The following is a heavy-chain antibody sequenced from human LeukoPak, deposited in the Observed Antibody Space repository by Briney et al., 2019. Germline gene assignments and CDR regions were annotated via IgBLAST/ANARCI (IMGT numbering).Heavy chain of an antibody. V-gene: IGHV3-66*01. J-gene: IGHJ4*02. CDR2: IYTAGNT. D-gene: IGHD3-22*01. Sequence: GGSLRLSCAASGFTFSSYTMNWVRQAPGKGLEWLSIIYTAGNTVSAESVKGRFIISRDNSRNTVHLQMNSLRDDDTAVYYCARGQIDLLRNYFDSWGPGTLVAVSS. CDR1: GFTFSSYT. CDR3: ARGQIDLLRNYFDS.